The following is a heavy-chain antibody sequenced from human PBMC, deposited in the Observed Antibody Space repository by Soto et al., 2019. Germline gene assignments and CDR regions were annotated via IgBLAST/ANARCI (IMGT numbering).Heavy chain of an antibody. Sequence: GGSLRLSCAASGFTFSSYAVSWVRQAPGKGPEWISSISGSGSTIYYADSVKGRFTISRDNSKNTLYLQMNSLRAEDTAVYYCAKDWTSGWYLDYWGQGTLVTVSS. J-gene: IGHJ4*02. CDR3: AKDWTSGWYLDY. CDR2: ISGSGSTI. V-gene: IGHV3-23*01. CDR1: GFTFSSYA. D-gene: IGHD6-19*01.